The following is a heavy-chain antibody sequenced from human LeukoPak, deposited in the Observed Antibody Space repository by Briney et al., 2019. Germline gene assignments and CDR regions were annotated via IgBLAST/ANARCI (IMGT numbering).Heavy chain of an antibody. CDR3: AKDQYSGSCPDAFDI. V-gene: IGHV3-23*01. Sequence: GGSLRLSCAVSGFTFDDYGMSWVRQAPGKGLEWVSAISGSGGSTYYADSVKGRFTISRDNYKNTLYLQMNSLRAEDTAVYYCAKDQYSGSCPDAFDIWGQGTMVTVSS. J-gene: IGHJ3*02. CDR1: GFTFDDYG. CDR2: ISGSGGST. D-gene: IGHD1-26*01.